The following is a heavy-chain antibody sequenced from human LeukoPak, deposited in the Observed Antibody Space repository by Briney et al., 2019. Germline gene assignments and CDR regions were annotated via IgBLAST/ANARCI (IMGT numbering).Heavy chain of an antibody. CDR2: LSGSGDRI. D-gene: IGHD6-25*01. Sequence: QPGGSLRLSCAGSGFTFSTYAMSWVRQAPGKGLEWVSSLSGSGDRIYYADSVKGRFTVSRDNSKNTLYLQMNSLRGDDTAVYYCAQWHESQGAAPDCWGQGTLVTVSS. V-gene: IGHV3-23*01. CDR1: GFTFSTYA. J-gene: IGHJ4*02. CDR3: AQWHESQGAAPDC.